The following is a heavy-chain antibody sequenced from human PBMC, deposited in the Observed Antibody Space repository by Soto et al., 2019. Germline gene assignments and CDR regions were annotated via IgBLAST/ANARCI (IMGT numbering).Heavy chain of an antibody. Sequence: QVQLVESGGGVVQPGRSLRLSCAASGFTFSRFGIHWVRQAPGTGLEWVAVIWYDGSKKYYADSVKGRFTISRDNSNNMVFLQRNSLRAEDTAMYSCVIDEGTAVEGSYYYYALDVWGQGTTVTVSS. D-gene: IGHD6-19*01. CDR1: GFTFSRFG. CDR3: VIDEGTAVEGSYYYYALDV. J-gene: IGHJ6*02. V-gene: IGHV3-33*03. CDR2: IWYDGSKK.